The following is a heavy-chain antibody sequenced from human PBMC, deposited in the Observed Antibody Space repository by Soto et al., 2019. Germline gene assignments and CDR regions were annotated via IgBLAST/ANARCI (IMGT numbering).Heavy chain of an antibody. CDR2: IRTAAYGETT. D-gene: IGHD3-3*01. Sequence: GGSLRLSCTSSGFTLSDYPMSWFRRAPGKGLEWVAYIRTAAYGETTEYAASVKDRFTISRDDSESIASLQMNSLKTEDTAVYYCTRAIRLSGDAFDIWGQGTMVTVSS. CDR1: GFTLSDYP. V-gene: IGHV3-49*03. J-gene: IGHJ3*02. CDR3: TRAIRLSGDAFDI.